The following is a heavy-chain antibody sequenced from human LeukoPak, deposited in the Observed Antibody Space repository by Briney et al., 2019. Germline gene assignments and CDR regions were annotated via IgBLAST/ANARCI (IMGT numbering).Heavy chain of an antibody. J-gene: IGHJ4*02. D-gene: IGHD5-18*01. CDR3: ASTLRSGYSYGYVY. CDR1: GGSISSGGYY. V-gene: IGHV4-31*03. Sequence: SETLSLTCTASGGSISSGGYYWSWIRQHPGKGLEWIGYIYYSGSTYYNPSLKSRVTISVDTSKNQFSLKLSSVTAADTAVYYCASTLRSGYSYGYVYWGQGTLVTVSS. CDR2: IYYSGST.